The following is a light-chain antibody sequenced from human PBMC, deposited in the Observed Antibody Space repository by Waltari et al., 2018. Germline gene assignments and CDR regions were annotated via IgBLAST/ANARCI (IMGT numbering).Light chain of an antibody. J-gene: IGLJ2*01. Sequence: QSALTQPASVSGSPGQSITISCTGTSSDVGNYKRVSWYQQHPGKAPTLMIYAVSKRPSGFSDRFSGSKSGDTASLTISGLQPEDEAEYFCSSYAGSSKGVFGGGTKVTVL. V-gene: IGLV2-23*02. CDR2: AVS. CDR3: SSYAGSSKGV. CDR1: SSDVGNYKR.